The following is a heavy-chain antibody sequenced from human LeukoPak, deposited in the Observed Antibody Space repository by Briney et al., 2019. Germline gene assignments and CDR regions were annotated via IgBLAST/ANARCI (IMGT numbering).Heavy chain of an antibody. Sequence: WETLSLTCAVYGGSFRGYYWSCVRHPPGKGLEWVGEINHSGSTNYNPSLKSRVTVSVDTSKNQFSLKLSSVTAADTAVYYCESGYSYGNWGQGTLVTVSS. CDR2: INHSGST. CDR1: GGSFRGYY. V-gene: IGHV4-34*01. J-gene: IGHJ4*02. D-gene: IGHD5-18*01. CDR3: ESGYSYGN.